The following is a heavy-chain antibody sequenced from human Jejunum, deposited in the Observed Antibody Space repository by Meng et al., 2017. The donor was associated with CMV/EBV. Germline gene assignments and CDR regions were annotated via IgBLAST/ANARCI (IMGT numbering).Heavy chain of an antibody. Sequence: SCADSGLTFSTYWMTWVRQAPGKGLEWVANIKQDGSEKYYVDSVKGRFTISRDNAKNSLFLQMNSLRAEDTAMYYCARNARGSGYWGQGTLVTVSS. J-gene: IGHJ4*02. CDR3: ARNARGSGY. D-gene: IGHD3-10*01. CDR2: IKQDGSEK. CDR1: GLTFSTYW. V-gene: IGHV3-7*01.